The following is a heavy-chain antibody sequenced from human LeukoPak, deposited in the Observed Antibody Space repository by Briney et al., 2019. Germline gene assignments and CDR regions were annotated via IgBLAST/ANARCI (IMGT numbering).Heavy chain of an antibody. D-gene: IGHD3-16*01. V-gene: IGHV3-7*01. CDR2: IKQDGSEK. CDR1: GFTFSNYW. CDR3: SRPRGEQQSYVFVI. Sequence: GGSLRLSCTASGFTFSNYWMSWVRQAPGKGLEWVANIKQDGSEKYYVDSVKGRFTISRDNAKNSLYLQMNSLRAEDTAVYYCSRPRGEQQSYVFVIGGQGTMVTVSP. J-gene: IGHJ3*02.